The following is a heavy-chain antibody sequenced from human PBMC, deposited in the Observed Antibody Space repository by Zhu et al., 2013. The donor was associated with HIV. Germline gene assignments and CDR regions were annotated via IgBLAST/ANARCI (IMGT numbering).Heavy chain of an antibody. Sequence: QVQLVQSGAEVKKPGSSVKVSCKASGGTFSSYAISWVRQAPGQGLEWMGGIIPIFGTANYAQKFQGRVTITADKSTSTAYMELSSLRSEDTAVYYCAREGPYDFWSGYHIPPYYYYYYGMDVWGQGTTVTVSS. V-gene: IGHV1-69*06. CDR3: AREGPYDFWSGYHIPPYYYYYYGMDV. CDR1: GGTFSSYA. CDR2: IIPIFGTA. D-gene: IGHD3-3*01. J-gene: IGHJ6*02.